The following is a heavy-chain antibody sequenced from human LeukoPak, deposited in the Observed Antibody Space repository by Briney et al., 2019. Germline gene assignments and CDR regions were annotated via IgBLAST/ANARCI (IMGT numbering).Heavy chain of an antibody. CDR1: GFTVSSNY. D-gene: IGHD3-3*01. V-gene: IGHV3-21*01. J-gene: IGHJ4*02. Sequence: GGSLRLSCAASGFTVSSNYMSWVRQAPGKGLEWVSSISSSTSYIYYADSVKGRFTISRDNAKNSLYLQMNSLRAEDTAVYYCARDSGWGGYYMPLGPDYWGQGTLVTVSS. CDR3: ARDSGWGGYYMPLGPDY. CDR2: ISSSTSYI.